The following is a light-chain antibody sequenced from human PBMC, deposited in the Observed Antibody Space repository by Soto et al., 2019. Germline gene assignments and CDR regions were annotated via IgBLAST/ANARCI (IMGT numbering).Light chain of an antibody. CDR2: DAS. CDR1: QSIDNW. Sequence: DIQMTQSPSPLSASIGDRVTITCRASQSIDNWLAWYQQKPGKAPQLLIYDASRVKTGVPSRFTASGSGTEFTLTINTLQADDSATYFCQHYSGYPYTFGPGTK. J-gene: IGKJ2*01. CDR3: QHYSGYPYT. V-gene: IGKV1-5*01.